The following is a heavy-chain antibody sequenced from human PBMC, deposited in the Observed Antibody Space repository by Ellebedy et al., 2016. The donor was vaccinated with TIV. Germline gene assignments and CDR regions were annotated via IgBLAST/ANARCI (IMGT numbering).Heavy chain of an antibody. CDR1: GYTFTSYA. D-gene: IGHD3-22*01. J-gene: IGHJ5*02. CDR2: INAGNGNT. V-gene: IGHV1-3*01. CDR3: ARLSRVYDSSGYNWFDP. Sequence: AASVKVSCKALGYTFTSYAMHWVRQAPGQRLEWMGWINAGNGNTKYSQKFQGRVTITRDTTASTAYMELSSLRSEDTAVYYCARLSRVYDSSGYNWFDPWGQGTLVTVSS.